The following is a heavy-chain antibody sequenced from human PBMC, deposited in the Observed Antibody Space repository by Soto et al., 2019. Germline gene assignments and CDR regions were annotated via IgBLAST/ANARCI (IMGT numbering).Heavy chain of an antibody. CDR3: ARDRGSNGWSFDY. J-gene: IGHJ4*02. V-gene: IGHV1-2*04. Sequence: GPSVKVSCKASGYSFTGHYVHWVRQAPGQGLEWMGWINPNSGGTSFAQKFQGWVTMTRDTSISTAYMELSRLRSDDTAVYYCARDRGSNGWSFDYWGQGTLGTVAS. CDR2: INPNSGGT. CDR1: GYSFTGHY. D-gene: IGHD6-19*01.